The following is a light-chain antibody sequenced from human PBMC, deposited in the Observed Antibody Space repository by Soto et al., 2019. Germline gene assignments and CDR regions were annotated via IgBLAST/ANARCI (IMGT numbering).Light chain of an antibody. CDR1: SSNIGAGYD. CDR3: QSYDSSLSGSKGV. J-gene: IGLJ2*01. Sequence: QSVLTQPPSVSGAPGQRVTISCTGSSSNIGAGYDVHWYQQLPGTAPKLLIYGNSNRPSGVPDRFSGSKSGPSASLAITGIQAEDEADYYCQSYDSSLSGSKGVFGGGTKLTVL. V-gene: IGLV1-40*01. CDR2: GNS.